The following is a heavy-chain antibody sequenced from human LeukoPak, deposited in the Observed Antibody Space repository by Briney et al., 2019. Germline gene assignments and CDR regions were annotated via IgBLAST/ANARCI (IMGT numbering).Heavy chain of an antibody. CDR1: GLTLRSYS. CDR2: ISPSSTI. J-gene: IGHJ4*02. Sequence: PGGSLRLSCAVSGLTLRSYSINWVRQAPGKGLEWISYISPSSTIYYADSVKGRFTISRDNSKNTLYLQMNSLRAEDTAVYYCTRDRVMTAVWGQGTLVTVSS. D-gene: IGHD2-21*02. CDR3: TRDRVMTAV. V-gene: IGHV3-48*01.